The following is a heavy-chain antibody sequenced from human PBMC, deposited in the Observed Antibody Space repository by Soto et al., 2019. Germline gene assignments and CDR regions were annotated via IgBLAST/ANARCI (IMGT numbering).Heavy chain of an antibody. Sequence: NPGGSLRLSCTASGFTFGDYAMIWFRQAPGKGLEWVGFITSKAYGGTTEYAATVKGRFTISRDDSKSIAYLQMNSLKTDDTAVYYCSRVPPNNRGAPLDYWGQGTLVTVSS. J-gene: IGHJ4*02. D-gene: IGHD3-10*01. CDR3: SRVPPNNRGAPLDY. CDR2: ITSKAYGGTT. CDR1: GFTFGDYA. V-gene: IGHV3-49*05.